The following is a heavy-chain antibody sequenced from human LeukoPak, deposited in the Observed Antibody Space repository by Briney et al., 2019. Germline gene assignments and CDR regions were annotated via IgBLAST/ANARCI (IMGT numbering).Heavy chain of an antibody. D-gene: IGHD2-2*01. CDR2: INWNSDTK. V-gene: IGHV3-9*01. CDR3: ARGVVPAARDYYYYYMDV. J-gene: IGHJ6*03. Sequence: GGSLTLLCAPSGFTFDDYAIHWARHAPGEGLEWVSSINWNSDTKGYADSVKGRFTISRDNAKNSLYLQMNSLRAEDTAVDYCARGVVPAARDYYYYYMDVWGKGTTVTVSS. CDR1: GFTFDDYA.